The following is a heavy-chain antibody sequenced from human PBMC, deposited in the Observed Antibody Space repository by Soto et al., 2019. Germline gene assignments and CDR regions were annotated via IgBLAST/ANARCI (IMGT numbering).Heavy chain of an antibody. CDR2: INHSGST. V-gene: IGHV4-34*01. D-gene: IGHD3-10*01. J-gene: IGHJ4*02. Sequence: SETLSLTCAVYGGSFSGYYWSWIRQPPGKGLEWMGEINHSGSTNYNPSPKSRVTRSVDTSKNQFSLKLSSVTASDTAVYYCARVRRYYGSVGDFDYWGQGTLVTVSS. CDR3: ARVRRYYGSVGDFDY. CDR1: GGSFSGYY.